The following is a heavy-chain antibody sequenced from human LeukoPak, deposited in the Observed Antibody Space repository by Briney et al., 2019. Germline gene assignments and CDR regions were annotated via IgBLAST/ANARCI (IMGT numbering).Heavy chain of an antibody. CDR2: ISSSSSYI. V-gene: IGHV3-21*04. Sequence: GGSLRLSCAASGFTFSSYSMNWVRQAPGKGLEWVSSISSSSSYIYYADSVKGRFTISRDNSKNTLYLHMDSLRAEDTAIYYCAKDLAVAGFYYGMDVWGQGTTVTVSS. CDR1: GFTFSSYS. J-gene: IGHJ6*02. D-gene: IGHD6-13*01. CDR3: AKDLAVAGFYYGMDV.